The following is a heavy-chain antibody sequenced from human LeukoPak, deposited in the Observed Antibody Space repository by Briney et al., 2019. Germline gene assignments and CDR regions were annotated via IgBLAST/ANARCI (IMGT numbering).Heavy chain of an antibody. D-gene: IGHD3-10*01. CDR1: GFTFSSYS. CDR3: AKDIMVRGVIASSLFDY. CDR2: ISSSSSYI. V-gene: IGHV3-21*04. Sequence: GGSLRLSCAASGFTFSSYSMNWVRQAPGKGLEWVSSISSSSSYIYYADSVKGRFTISRDNAKNSLYLQMNSLRAEDTALYYCAKDIMVRGVIASSLFDYWGQGTLVTVSS. J-gene: IGHJ4*02.